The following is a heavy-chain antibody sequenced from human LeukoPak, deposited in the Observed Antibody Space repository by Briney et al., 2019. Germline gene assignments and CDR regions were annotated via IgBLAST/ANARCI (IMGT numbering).Heavy chain of an antibody. CDR1: GGSISSYY. V-gene: IGHV4-59*08. J-gene: IGHJ4*02. Sequence: ASETLSLTCTVSGGSISSYYWSWIRQPPGKGLEWIGYIYYSGSTNYNPSLKSRVTISVDTSKNQFSLKLSSVTAADTAVYYCASGPDDSSGSDDYYFDYWGQGTLVTVSS. CDR3: ASGPDDSSGSDDYYFDY. CDR2: IYYSGST. D-gene: IGHD3-22*01.